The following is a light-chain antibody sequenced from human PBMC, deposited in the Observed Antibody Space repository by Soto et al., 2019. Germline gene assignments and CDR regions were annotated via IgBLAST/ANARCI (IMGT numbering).Light chain of an antibody. J-gene: IGLJ1*01. V-gene: IGLV2-14*01. Sequence: QAAVTQPASLSGSPGQSIAMSCTGSSSDIGGFYYVSWYQHHPGKDAKLMIYQVSNRPSGVSHRFSGSKSGNTASLTISGLQAEDEADYFCSSYSSSSTFYVFGVGTKVTVL. CDR2: QVS. CDR3: SSYSSSSTFYV. CDR1: SSDIGGFYY.